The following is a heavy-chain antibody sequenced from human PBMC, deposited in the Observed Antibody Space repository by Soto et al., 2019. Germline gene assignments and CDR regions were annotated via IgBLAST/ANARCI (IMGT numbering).Heavy chain of an antibody. CDR2: IYYSGST. CDR1: GDSISPYY. D-gene: IGHD1-26*01. J-gene: IGHJ6*03. CDR3: ERRNRLGNYYYYFMDV. Sequence: SETLSLTCAVSGDSISPYYWSWIRQPPGKGLEWIGYIYYSGSTNYSPSLKNRVTISVDTSKNQFSLKLSSVTAADTAVYYCERRNRLGNYYYYFMDVWGKGTTVTVSS. V-gene: IGHV4-59*08.